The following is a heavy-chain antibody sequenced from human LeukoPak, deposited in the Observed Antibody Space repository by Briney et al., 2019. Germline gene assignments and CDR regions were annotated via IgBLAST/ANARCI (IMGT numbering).Heavy chain of an antibody. CDR3: ARGSNWNDAHVYAFDI. D-gene: IGHD1-1*01. Sequence: SETLSLTWAVYGGSFSGYYWSWIRQPPGKGLEWIGEINHSGSTNYNPSLKSRVTISVDTPKNQSSRKLSSVTAADTAVYYCARGSNWNDAHVYAFDIWGQGTMVTVS. V-gene: IGHV4-34*01. CDR1: GGSFSGYY. CDR2: INHSGST. J-gene: IGHJ3*02.